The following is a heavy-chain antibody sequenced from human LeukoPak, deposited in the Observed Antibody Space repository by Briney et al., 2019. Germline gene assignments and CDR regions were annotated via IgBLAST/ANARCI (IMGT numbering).Heavy chain of an antibody. CDR1: GGSISSYY. CDR3: ARGRFGLVDY. V-gene: IGHV4-59*01. CDR2: IYYSGST. D-gene: IGHD3-16*01. J-gene: IGHJ4*02. Sequence: PSETLSLTCTVSGGSISSYYWSWLRQPPGKGLEWIGYIYYSGSTNYNPSLKSRVTISVDTSKNQFSLKLSSVTAADTAVYYCARGRFGLVDYWGQGTLVTVSS.